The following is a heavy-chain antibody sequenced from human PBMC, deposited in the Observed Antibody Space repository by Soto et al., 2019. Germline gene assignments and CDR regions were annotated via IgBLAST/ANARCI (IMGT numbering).Heavy chain of an antibody. Sequence: LSLTCAASGFTFSNAWMSWVRQAPGKGLEWVGRIKSKTDGGTTDYAAPVKGRFTISRDDSKNTLYLQMNSLKTEDTAVYYCTTVGAAAAYGPLYFDYWGQGTLVTVSS. V-gene: IGHV3-15*01. J-gene: IGHJ4*02. CDR2: IKSKTDGGTT. CDR3: TTVGAAAAYGPLYFDY. CDR1: GFTFSNAW. D-gene: IGHD6-13*01.